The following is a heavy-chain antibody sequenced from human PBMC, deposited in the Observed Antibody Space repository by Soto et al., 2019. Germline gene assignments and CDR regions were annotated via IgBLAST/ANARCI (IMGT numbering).Heavy chain of an antibody. Sequence: QVQLVESGGGVVQPGRSLRLSCAASGFTFSSYAMHWVRQAPGKGLEWVAVISYDGSNKYYADSVKGRFTISRDNSKNTLDLQMNSLRAEDTAVYYCARDPYYSSGYYFDYWGQGTLVTVSS. CDR1: GFTFSSYA. D-gene: IGHD3-22*01. CDR2: ISYDGSNK. V-gene: IGHV3-30-3*01. J-gene: IGHJ4*02. CDR3: ARDPYYSSGYYFDY.